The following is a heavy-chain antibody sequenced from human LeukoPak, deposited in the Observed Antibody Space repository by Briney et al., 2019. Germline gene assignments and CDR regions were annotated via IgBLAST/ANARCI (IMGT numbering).Heavy chain of an antibody. V-gene: IGHV3-30-3*01. D-gene: IGHD2-2*01. Sequence: GGPLRLSCAASGFTFSSYAMHCVRQAPGKGLEWVAVISYDGSNKYYADSVKGRFTLSRANSNTTLYLHMNSLRAEDTAVYYCARSVVPAATDYYKYYGMDVWGQGPTVTVSS. CDR3: ARSVVPAATDYYKYYGMDV. CDR1: GFTFSSYA. CDR2: ISYDGSNK. J-gene: IGHJ6*02.